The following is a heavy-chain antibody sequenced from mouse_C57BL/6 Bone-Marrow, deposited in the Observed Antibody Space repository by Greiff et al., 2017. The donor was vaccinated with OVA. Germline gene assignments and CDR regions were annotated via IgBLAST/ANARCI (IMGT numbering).Heavy chain of an antibody. V-gene: IGHV1-82*01. CDR2: IYPGDGDT. CDR3: ARGKRGDSSGYVWFAY. CDR1: GYAFSSSW. D-gene: IGHD3-2*02. J-gene: IGHJ3*01. Sequence: VQLQQSGPELVKPGASVKLSCKASGYAFSSSWMNWVKQRPGKGLERIGRIYPGDGDTNYNGKFKGKATLTADKSSSTAYMQLSSLTSEDSAVYFCARGKRGDSSGYVWFAYWGQGTLVTVSA.